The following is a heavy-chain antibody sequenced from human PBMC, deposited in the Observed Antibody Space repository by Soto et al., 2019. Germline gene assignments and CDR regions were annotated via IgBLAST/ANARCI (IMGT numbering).Heavy chain of an antibody. Sequence: SGGSLRLSCAASGFTFSDYYMSWIRQAPGKGLEWVSYISSSGSTIYYADSVKGRFTISRDNAKNSLYLQMNSLRAEDTAVYYCARGLYYYDSSGYYFDPVGQGTLVTVSS. CDR1: GFTFSDYY. CDR3: ARGLYYYDSSGYYFDP. D-gene: IGHD3-22*01. V-gene: IGHV3-11*01. J-gene: IGHJ5*02. CDR2: ISSSGSTI.